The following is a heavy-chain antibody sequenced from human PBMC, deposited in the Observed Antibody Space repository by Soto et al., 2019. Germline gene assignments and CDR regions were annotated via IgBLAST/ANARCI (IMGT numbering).Heavy chain of an antibody. D-gene: IGHD2-15*01. Sequence: QITLKESGPTLVKPTQTLTLTCTFSGFSLSTSGVGVGWIRQPPGKALEWLALIYWDDDKLYIPSLKGRLTITKDTSKNQVVPTMTNMDPVDTATYYCTLRRDGNTGIDYWGQGTLVTVSS. J-gene: IGHJ4*02. CDR1: GFSLSTSGVG. CDR3: TLRRDGNTGIDY. CDR2: IYWDDDK. V-gene: IGHV2-5*02.